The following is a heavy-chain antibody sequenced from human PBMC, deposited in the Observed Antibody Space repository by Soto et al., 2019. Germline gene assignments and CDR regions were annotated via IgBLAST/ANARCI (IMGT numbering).Heavy chain of an antibody. CDR2: INHSAST. V-gene: IGHV4-34*01. CDR3: ARAEAEAAKGVSY. J-gene: IGHJ4*02. Sequence: QVQLQQWGAGLLKSSETLSLTCAVYGGSFSGYYWSWIRPPPGKGLVWIGEINHSASTNYNPSLTSIVNISVGTSKNQISLKRSYATAADSAVYYCARAEAEAAKGVSYWGKGTLVTVSS. CDR1: GGSFSGYY. D-gene: IGHD2-15*01.